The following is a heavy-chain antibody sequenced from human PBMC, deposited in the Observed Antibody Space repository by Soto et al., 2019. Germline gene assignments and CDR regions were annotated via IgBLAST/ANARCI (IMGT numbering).Heavy chain of an antibody. CDR3: ARGLPAGH. J-gene: IGHJ4*02. Sequence: QLQLQESGSGLVKPSQTLSLTCAVSGGSISSGGYSWSWIRQPPGKGLEWNGYIYHSGSTYYNPSLTGRVTRSVDRSKNQFSLKLRPASAADPAVCCGARGLPAGHWGQGTLVTVSS. CDR2: IYHSGST. V-gene: IGHV4-30-2*01. D-gene: IGHD6-13*01. CDR1: GGSISSGGYS.